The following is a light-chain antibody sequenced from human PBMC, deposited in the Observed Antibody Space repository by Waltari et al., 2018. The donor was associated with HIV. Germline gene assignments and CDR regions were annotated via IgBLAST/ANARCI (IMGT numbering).Light chain of an antibody. Sequence: DVVMTQSPDSLAVSLGERATINCKSTHSVFYRPNNKNYIAWYQQRPGQAPKLLISWASARESGVSDRFSGSGSGTNFTLTITSLKTEDGAIYFCQQYLSPPPTFGQGTKVQSK. CDR2: WAS. V-gene: IGKV4-1*01. J-gene: IGKJ1*01. CDR1: HSVFYRPNNKNY. CDR3: QQYLSPPPT.